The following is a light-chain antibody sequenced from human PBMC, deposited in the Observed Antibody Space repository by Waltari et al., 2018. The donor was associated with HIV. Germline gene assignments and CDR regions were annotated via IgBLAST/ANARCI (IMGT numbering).Light chain of an antibody. CDR2: TAA. CDR3: QRLNSDRFT. CDR1: QGISSY. Sequence: DSQLTQSPSFLSASVGDRVTITCRASQGISSYLAWYQRKPGKAPKLLIYTAANLQSGVPTRFRGSGSGTEFTLTISSLQPEDFATYDCQRLNSDRFTFGPGTKVDIK. V-gene: IGKV1-9*01. J-gene: IGKJ3*01.